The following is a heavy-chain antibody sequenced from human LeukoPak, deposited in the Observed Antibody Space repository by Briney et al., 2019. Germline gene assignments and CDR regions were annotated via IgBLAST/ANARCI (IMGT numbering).Heavy chain of an antibody. D-gene: IGHD3-10*01. CDR1: GFTFSSYW. J-gene: IGHJ4*02. V-gene: IGHV4-34*01. CDR2: INHSGST. CDR3: ARDGPHYYGSGSYQDY. Sequence: GSLRLSCAASGFTFSSYWMSWVRQPPGKGLEWIGEINHSGSTNYNPSLKSRVTISVDTSKNQFSLKLSSVTAADTAVYYCARDGPHYYGSGSYQDYWGQGTLVTVSS.